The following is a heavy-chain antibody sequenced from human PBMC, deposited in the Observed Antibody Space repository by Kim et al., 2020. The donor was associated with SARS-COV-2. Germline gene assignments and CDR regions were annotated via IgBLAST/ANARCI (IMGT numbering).Heavy chain of an antibody. CDR3: AAVDSSSWYGSSYYYGMDV. V-gene: IGHV1-58*02. Sequence: SVKVSCKASGFTFTSSAMQWVRQARGQRLEWIGWIVVGSGNTNYAQKFQERVTITRDMSTSTAYMELSSLRSEDTAVYYCAAVDSSSWYGSSYYYGMDVWGQGTTVTVSS. J-gene: IGHJ6*02. D-gene: IGHD6-13*01. CDR2: IVVGSGNT. CDR1: GFTFTSSA.